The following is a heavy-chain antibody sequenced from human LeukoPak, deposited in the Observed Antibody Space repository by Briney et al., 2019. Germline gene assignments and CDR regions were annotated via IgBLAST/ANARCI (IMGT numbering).Heavy chain of an antibody. V-gene: IGHV3-48*03. Sequence: GGSLRLSCAASGFTFSSYEMNWVRQAPGKGLEWVSYISSSGSTIYSADSVKGRFKISRENAKNSLYLQMNSLRAEDTAVYYCARPRVRGAMNFDYWGQGTLVTVSS. D-gene: IGHD3-10*01. CDR2: ISSSGSTI. CDR1: GFTFSSYE. J-gene: IGHJ4*02. CDR3: ARPRVRGAMNFDY.